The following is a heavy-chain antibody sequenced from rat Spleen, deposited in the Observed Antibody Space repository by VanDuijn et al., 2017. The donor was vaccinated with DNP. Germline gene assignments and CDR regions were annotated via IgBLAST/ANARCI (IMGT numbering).Heavy chain of an antibody. J-gene: IGHJ2*01. CDR2: ITTTGINT. CDR3: TTDFERGY. D-gene: IGHD1-11*01. CDR1: GFTFSNSD. Sequence: EVQLVESGGGLVQPGRSMILSCAASGFTFSNSDMAWVRQAPTKGLEWVATITTTGINTYYRDSVKGRFTISRDNAKSTLYLQMDSLRSEDTATYYCTTDFERGYWGQGVMVTVSS. V-gene: IGHV5-25*01.